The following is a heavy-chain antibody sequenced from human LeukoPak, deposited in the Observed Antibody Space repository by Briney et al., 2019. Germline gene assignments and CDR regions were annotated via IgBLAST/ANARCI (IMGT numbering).Heavy chain of an antibody. D-gene: IGHD5-24*01. Sequence: GGSLRLSCAASGFTFSSHGMNWVRQAPGKGLEWVSGISPNGVITYYADSVKGRITISRDNSKGTVYLQMNSLRPEDTAVYYCAKDDAWLQYGNWGRGTLVTVSS. CDR1: GFTFSSHG. J-gene: IGHJ4*02. CDR2: ISPNGVIT. V-gene: IGHV3-23*01. CDR3: AKDDAWLQYGN.